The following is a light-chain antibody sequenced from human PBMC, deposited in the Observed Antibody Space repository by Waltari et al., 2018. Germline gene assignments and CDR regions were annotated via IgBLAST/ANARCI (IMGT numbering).Light chain of an antibody. V-gene: IGKV3-11*01. Sequence: VLTQSPATLSLSPGERATLSCRARQSLNNYVALYQQKPGQAPRLLIFDSSNRPPGIPARFSGSGSGTDFTLTISSLEPEDFAVYYCQQRSNWPSYAFGPGTTLEIK. CDR1: QSLNNY. CDR2: DSS. CDR3: QQRSNWPSYA. J-gene: IGKJ2*01.